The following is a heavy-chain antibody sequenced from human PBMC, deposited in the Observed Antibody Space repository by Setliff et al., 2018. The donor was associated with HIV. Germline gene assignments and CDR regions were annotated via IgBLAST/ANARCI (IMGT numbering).Heavy chain of an antibody. CDR2: IYFSGST. D-gene: IGHD4-17*01. J-gene: IGHJ4*01. V-gene: IGHV4-31*03. Sequence: PSETLPLTCHVSGGSISNGGYYWSWIRQHPGTGLEWIAYIYFSGSTYYNPSLKSRVTVSLDMSKNQFSLRLSSVTAADTAVYYCAALTTGYYFDYWGQGTLVTVSS. CDR3: AALTTGYYFDY. CDR1: GGSISNGGYY.